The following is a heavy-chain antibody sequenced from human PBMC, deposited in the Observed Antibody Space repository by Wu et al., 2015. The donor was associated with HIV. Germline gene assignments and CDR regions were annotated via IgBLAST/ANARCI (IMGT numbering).Heavy chain of an antibody. CDR1: LHLYQLW. J-gene: IGHJ4*02. CDR2: ISAYNGNT. D-gene: IGHD3-9*01. CDR3: AREYYDILTDYYNRWNDY. Sequence: QVQLVQSGAEVKKPGAVSEGLLQGFWLHLYQLWYQLGATGPGQGLEWMGWISAYNGNTNYAQKLQGRVTMTTDTSTSTAYMELRSLRSDDTAVYYCAREYYDILTDYYNRWNDYWGQGTLVTVSS. V-gene: IGHV1-18*01.